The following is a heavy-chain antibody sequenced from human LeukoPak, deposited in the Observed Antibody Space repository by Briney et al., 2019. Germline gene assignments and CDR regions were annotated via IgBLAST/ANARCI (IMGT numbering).Heavy chain of an antibody. D-gene: IGHD1-26*01. Sequence: PGGSLRLSCAASGFTFSDYWMSWVRQAPGKELEWVANIKQDGSEKNYVDSVKGRFIISRDNAKNSLYLQMNSLRAEDTSVYYCAKGRKWELEDWGQGTLVTVSS. CDR3: AKGRKWELED. CDR1: GFTFSDYW. V-gene: IGHV3-7*01. CDR2: IKQDGSEK. J-gene: IGHJ4*02.